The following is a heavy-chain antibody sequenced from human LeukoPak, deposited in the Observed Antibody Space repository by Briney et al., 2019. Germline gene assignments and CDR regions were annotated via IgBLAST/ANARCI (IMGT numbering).Heavy chain of an antibody. CDR1: GFTFSSQW. CDR2: IKKDGSER. CDR3: AALDTAMAPLPD. V-gene: IGHV3-7*01. D-gene: IGHD5-18*01. Sequence: GGSLRLSCAASGFTFSSQWMSWVRQAPGKGLERVACIKKDGSERYYVDSVKGRFTISRDNAKNSLYLQMNSLRAEDTAVYYCAALDTAMAPLPDWGQGTRVTVSS. J-gene: IGHJ4*01.